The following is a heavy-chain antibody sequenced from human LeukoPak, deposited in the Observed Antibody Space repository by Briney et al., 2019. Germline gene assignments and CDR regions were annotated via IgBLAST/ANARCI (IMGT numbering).Heavy chain of an antibody. V-gene: IGHV3-30*02. J-gene: IGHJ6*02. CDR3: ARESKGSGLQYGMDV. CDR1: GFTFSRYG. D-gene: IGHD3-10*01. CDR2: IRFDGSTK. Sequence: GGSLRLSCAASGFTFSRYGMNWVRQAPVKGLEWVAFIRFDGSTKFCADSVKGRCTISRDNSKNTLYLQMNSLRAEDTAVYYCARESKGSGLQYGMDVWGQGTTVTVSS.